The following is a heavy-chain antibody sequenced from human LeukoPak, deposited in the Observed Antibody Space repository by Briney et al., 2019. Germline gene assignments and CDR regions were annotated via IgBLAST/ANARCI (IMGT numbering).Heavy chain of an antibody. CDR3: ARSSSSGGDY. CDR1: GGSFSGYY. Sequence: SETLSLTCAVYGGSFSGYYWSWIRQPPGKGLEWIGEINHSGSPNYNPSLKSRVTISVDTSKNQFSLKLRSVTAADTAVYYCARSSSSGGDYWGQGTLVTVSS. J-gene: IGHJ4*02. D-gene: IGHD6-6*01. V-gene: IGHV4-34*01. CDR2: INHSGSP.